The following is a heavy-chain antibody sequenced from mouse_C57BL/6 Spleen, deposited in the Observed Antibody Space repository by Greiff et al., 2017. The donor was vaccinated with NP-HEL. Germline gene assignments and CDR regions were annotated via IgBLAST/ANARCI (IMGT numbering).Heavy chain of an antibody. J-gene: IGHJ2*01. Sequence: EVQLQQSGPELVKPGASVKISCKASGYSFTGYYMNWVKQSPEKSLEWIGEINPSTGGTTYNQKFKAKATLTVDKSSSTAYMQLKSLTSEDSAVYYCARGALRSYFDYWGQGTTLTVSS. V-gene: IGHV1-42*01. D-gene: IGHD1-1*01. CDR2: INPSTGGT. CDR1: GYSFTGYY. CDR3: ARGALRSYFDY.